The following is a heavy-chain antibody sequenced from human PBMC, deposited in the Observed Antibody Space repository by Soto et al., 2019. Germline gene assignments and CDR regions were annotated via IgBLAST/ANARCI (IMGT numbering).Heavy chain of an antibody. Sequence: SETLSLTCAVYGGSFSGYYWSWIRQPPGKGLEWIGEINHSGSTNYNPSLKSRVTISVDTSKNQFSLKLSSVTAADTAVYYCARGGFWSGYQPLYYYYYYIDVWGKRTTVTVSS. D-gene: IGHD3-3*01. J-gene: IGHJ6*03. V-gene: IGHV4-34*01. CDR2: INHSGST. CDR1: GGSFSGYY. CDR3: ARGGFWSGYQPLYYYYYYIDV.